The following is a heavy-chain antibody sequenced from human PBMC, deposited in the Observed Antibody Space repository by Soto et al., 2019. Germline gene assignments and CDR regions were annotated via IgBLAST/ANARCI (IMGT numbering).Heavy chain of an antibody. Sequence: EVQLVESGGGLVKPGASLRLSCAASGFTFSTYTIHWVRQAPGKGLEWVSSISGSSSYIYYADSVKGRFTISRDNAKNSLYLQMNSLRAEDTAVYYCARNYDYGDYWGQGTLVTVSS. CDR2: ISGSSSYI. V-gene: IGHV3-21*01. CDR1: GFTFSTYT. J-gene: IGHJ4*02. CDR3: ARNYDYGDY. D-gene: IGHD3-16*01.